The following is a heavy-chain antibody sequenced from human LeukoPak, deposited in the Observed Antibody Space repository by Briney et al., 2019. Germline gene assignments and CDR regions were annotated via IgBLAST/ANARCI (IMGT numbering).Heavy chain of an antibody. D-gene: IGHD3-10*01. J-gene: IGHJ3*01. Sequence: SETLSLTCTVAGDSISSYYWSWIRQSPKKGLEWVGQISYGGNTKYNPSLRGRVTISADTSKFSLKLTSVTAADTAVYYCARGRVYFYGSGSRYLDDAFDLWGQGTTVTVSS. CDR3: ARGRVYFYGSGSRYLDDAFDL. CDR1: GDSISSYY. CDR2: ISYGGNT. V-gene: IGHV4-59*01.